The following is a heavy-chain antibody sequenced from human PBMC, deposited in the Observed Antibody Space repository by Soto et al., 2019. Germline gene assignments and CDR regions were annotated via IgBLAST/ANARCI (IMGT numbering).Heavy chain of an antibody. CDR2: ITGSGAST. CDR1: GFTFNAYA. D-gene: IGHD2-2*01. Sequence: QLLESGGDLVQPGGSLRLSCAASGFTFNAYAMNWVRQAPGKGLEWVSSITGSGASTYNSDSVKGRFGTSRDNTRNTLDLKMNSLRTEETAGHYCTKDMAAKSDQIDFWGQGTLVNVSS. CDR3: TKDMAAKSDQIDF. V-gene: IGHV3-23*01. J-gene: IGHJ4*02.